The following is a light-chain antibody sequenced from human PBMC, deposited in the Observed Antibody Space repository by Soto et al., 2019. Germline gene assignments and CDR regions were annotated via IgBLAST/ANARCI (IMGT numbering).Light chain of an antibody. Sequence: EIVLTQSPGTLSLSPGERATLSCRASQSVSYSYLAWYQQKPGQAPRLLIYGASSRATGIPDRFSSSGSGTGFNLTISRLEPEDFAVYYCQQYGSSPRTFGQVSKVEIK. CDR2: GAS. CDR1: QSVSYSY. V-gene: IGKV3-20*01. J-gene: IGKJ1*01. CDR3: QQYGSSPRT.